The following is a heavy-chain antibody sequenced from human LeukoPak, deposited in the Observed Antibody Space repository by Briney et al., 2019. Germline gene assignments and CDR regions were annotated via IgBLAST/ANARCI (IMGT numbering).Heavy chain of an antibody. CDR2: INPNTGGT. J-gene: IGHJ4*02. D-gene: IGHD1-1*01. CDR3: ARDGWGATGTLDN. V-gene: IGHV1-2*06. CDR1: GYTFTGYY. Sequence: GASVTVSCKASGYTFTGYYIHWVRQAPGQGLEWMGRINPNTGGTNYEQKFQGRVTMIRDTSISTAYMELNRLTSDDTAVYYCARDGWGATGTLDNWGQGTLVTVSS.